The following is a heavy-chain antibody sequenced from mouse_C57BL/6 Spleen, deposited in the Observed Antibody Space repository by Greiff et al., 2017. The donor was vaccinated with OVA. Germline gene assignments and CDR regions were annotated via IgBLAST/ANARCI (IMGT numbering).Heavy chain of an antibody. CDR3: ARIDDYYFDY. D-gene: IGHD2-4*01. CDR2: IYPRSGNT. V-gene: IGHV1-81*01. CDR1: GYTFTSYG. J-gene: IGHJ2*01. Sequence: VMLVESGAELARPGASVKLSCKASGYTFTSYGISWVKQRTGQGLEWIGEIYPRSGNTYYNEKFKGKATLTADKSSSTAYMELRSLTSEDSAVYFCARIDDYYFDYWGQGTTLTVSS.